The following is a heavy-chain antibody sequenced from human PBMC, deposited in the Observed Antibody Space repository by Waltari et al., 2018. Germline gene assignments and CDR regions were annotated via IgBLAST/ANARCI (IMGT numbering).Heavy chain of an antibody. CDR2: IITSSDT. D-gene: IGHD2-21*02. V-gene: IGHV3-23*01. J-gene: IGHJ4*02. CDR1: GFTFSPLA. CDR3: VKGDWGDF. Sequence: EVQLLESGGGLIQPGGSLRLSCAASGFTFSPLAMNWVRQAPGGGLEWVSGIITSSDTYYAASVKGRFTISRDNSKNILYLQMNSLRADDTAVYYCVKGDWGDFWGQGTLVTVSS.